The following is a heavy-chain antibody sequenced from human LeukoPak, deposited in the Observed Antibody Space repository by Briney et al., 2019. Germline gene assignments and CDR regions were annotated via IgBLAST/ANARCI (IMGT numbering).Heavy chain of an antibody. CDR2: INPSGGST. D-gene: IGHD6-13*01. V-gene: IGHV1-46*01. CDR3: ARSGIAAAGSWFDP. J-gene: IGHJ5*02. CDR1: GYTFTSYY. Sequence: ASVKVSCKASGYTFTSYYMHRVRPAPGQGLAWMGIINPSGGSTSYAQKFQGRVTMTRDTSTSTVYMELSSLRSEDTAVYYCARSGIAAAGSWFDPWGQGTLVTVSS.